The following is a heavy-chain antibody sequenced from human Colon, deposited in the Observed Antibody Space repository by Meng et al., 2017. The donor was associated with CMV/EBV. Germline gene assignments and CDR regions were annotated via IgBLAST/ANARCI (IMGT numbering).Heavy chain of an antibody. V-gene: IGHV3-30*02. CDR2: VEYDGNYK. CDR3: ARDPFIKAFDI. Sequence: GESLKISCEASGFTFSSFAIHWVRQAPGKGLEWVSFVEYDGNYKYYIDSVKGRFTVSRDNSKKTVYLQMNSLRAEDTAVYYCARDPFIKAFDIWGQGTMVTVSS. J-gene: IGHJ3*02. CDR1: GFTFSSFA.